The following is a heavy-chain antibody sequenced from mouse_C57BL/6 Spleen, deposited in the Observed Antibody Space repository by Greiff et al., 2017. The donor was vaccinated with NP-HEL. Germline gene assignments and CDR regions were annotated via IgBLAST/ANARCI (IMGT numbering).Heavy chain of an antibody. CDR1: GFTFSDYG. D-gene: IGHD1-1*01. Sequence: EVKLVESGGGLVKPGGSLKLSCAASGFTFSDYGMHWVRQAPEKGLEWVAYISSGSSTIYYADTVKGRFTISRDNAKNTLFLQMTSLRSEDTAMYYCARGGGSSLAWFAYWGQRTLVTVSA. J-gene: IGHJ3*01. V-gene: IGHV5-17*01. CDR2: ISSGSSTI. CDR3: ARGGGSSLAWFAY.